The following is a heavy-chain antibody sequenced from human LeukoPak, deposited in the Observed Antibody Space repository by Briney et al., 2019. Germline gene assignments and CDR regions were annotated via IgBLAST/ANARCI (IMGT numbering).Heavy chain of an antibody. Sequence: SQTLSLTCTVSGGSISSAGFYWTWIRQHPGKGLEWIGYIYYSGSTYYNPSLKSRLTISVDTSKSQFSLKLSSVTAADTGVYYCARAGYFGSGSYRTFDSWGHGTLVTVSS. V-gene: IGHV4-31*03. CDR1: GGSISSAGFY. CDR2: IYYSGST. J-gene: IGHJ4*01. CDR3: ARAGYFGSGSYRTFDS. D-gene: IGHD3-10*01.